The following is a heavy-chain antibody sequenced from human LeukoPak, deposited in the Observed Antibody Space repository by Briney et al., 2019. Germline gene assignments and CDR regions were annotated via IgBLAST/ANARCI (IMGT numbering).Heavy chain of an antibody. D-gene: IGHD5-12*01. Sequence: GASVKVSCKASGYTFTSYDINWVRQATGQGLEWMGWMNPNSGNTGYAQKFQGRVTMTRNTSKSTAYMELSSLRSEDTAVYYCARASLGWLRKHYYFDYWGQGTLVTVSS. CDR1: GYTFTSYD. CDR3: ARASLGWLRKHYYFDY. V-gene: IGHV1-8*01. J-gene: IGHJ4*02. CDR2: MNPNSGNT.